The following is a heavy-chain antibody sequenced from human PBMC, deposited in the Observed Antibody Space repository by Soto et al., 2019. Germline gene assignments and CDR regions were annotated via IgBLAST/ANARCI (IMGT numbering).Heavy chain of an antibody. J-gene: IGHJ4*02. V-gene: IGHV4-34*01. CDR2: INHSGST. Sequence: SETLSLTCAVYGGSFSGYYWSWIRQPPGKGLEWIGEINHSGSTNYNPSLKSRVTISVGTSKNQFSLKLSSLTAADTAGYYCPSGGSTGYCSSTSCHLYDFDYWGQGTLVTVSS. D-gene: IGHD2-2*01. CDR3: PSGGSTGYCSSTSCHLYDFDY. CDR1: GGSFSGYY.